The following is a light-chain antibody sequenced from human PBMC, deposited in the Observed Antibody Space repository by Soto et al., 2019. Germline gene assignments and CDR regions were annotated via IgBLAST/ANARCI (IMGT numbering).Light chain of an antibody. CDR1: QSINSN. CDR3: QHYYNWPRT. CDR2: GAS. V-gene: IGKV3-15*01. Sequence: EIVLTQSPATLSLPPGERATLSCRASQSINSNLAWYQQKPGQAPRLLIYGASTRATGIPGRFSGSGSGTEFTLTISSLQSEDFAVYYCQHYYNWPRTFGQGTKVDIK. J-gene: IGKJ1*01.